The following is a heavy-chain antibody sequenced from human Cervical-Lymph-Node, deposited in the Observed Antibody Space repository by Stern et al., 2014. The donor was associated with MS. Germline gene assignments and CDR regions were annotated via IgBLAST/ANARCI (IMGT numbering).Heavy chain of an antibody. J-gene: IGHJ6*02. Sequence: VQLVESGAEVKKPGASVKVPCKASGYTFTGYYLHWVRQAPGQGLEWMGRTNPNSGDTKYAQNFQDRVTMTRDTSISTAYMELSGLRSDDAAVYYCARSLNWNDVEDYHYGLDVWGQGTTVTVSS. D-gene: IGHD1-1*01. CDR1: GYTFTGYY. V-gene: IGHV1-2*06. CDR3: ARSLNWNDVEDYHYGLDV. CDR2: TNPNSGDT.